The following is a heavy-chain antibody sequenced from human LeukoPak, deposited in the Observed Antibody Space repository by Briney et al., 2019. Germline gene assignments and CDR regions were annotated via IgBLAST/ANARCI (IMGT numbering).Heavy chain of an antibody. V-gene: IGHV3-30-3*01. D-gene: IGHD5-18*01. CDR2: ISYDGSNK. J-gene: IGHJ4*02. Sequence: PGGSLRLSCAASGFTFSSYAMHWVRQAPGKGLEWVAVISYDGSNKYYADSVKGRFTISRDNSKNTLYLQMNSLRAEDTAVYYCARGQDTAMGHFDYWGQGTLVTVSS. CDR3: ARGQDTAMGHFDY. CDR1: GFTFSSYA.